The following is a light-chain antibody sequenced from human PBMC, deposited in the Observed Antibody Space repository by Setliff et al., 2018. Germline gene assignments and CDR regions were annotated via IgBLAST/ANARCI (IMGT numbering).Light chain of an antibody. V-gene: IGLV2-8*01. CDR3: SSYAGSNNFPYV. J-gene: IGLJ1*01. CDR2: EVS. CDR1: SSDVGGYNY. Sequence: QSVLTQPPSASGSPGQSVTISCTGTSSDVGGYNYVSWYQQHPGKAPKLMIYEVSKRPSGVPDRFSGSKSGNTASLTVSGLQAEDEADYYSSSYAGSNNFPYVFGTGTKVTVL.